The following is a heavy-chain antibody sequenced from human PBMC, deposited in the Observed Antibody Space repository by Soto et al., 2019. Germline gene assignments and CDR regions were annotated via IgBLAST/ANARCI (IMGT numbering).Heavy chain of an antibody. V-gene: IGHV1-18*04. Sequence: QVQLVQSGAEVKKPGASVKVSCKASGYTFTSYGFSWVRQAPGQGLEWMGWISAYNGNTNYAQKFQGRVTMTTVTSTSTADMELRSLRSDDTAVYYCARAVSGAAYSYHGLDVWGQGTTVTFSS. D-gene: IGHD7-27*01. CDR2: ISAYNGNT. CDR1: GYTFTSYG. J-gene: IGHJ6*02. CDR3: ARAVSGAAYSYHGLDV.